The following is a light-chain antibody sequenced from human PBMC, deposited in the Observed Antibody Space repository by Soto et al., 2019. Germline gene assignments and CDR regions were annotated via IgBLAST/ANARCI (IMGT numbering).Light chain of an antibody. V-gene: IGLV2-14*01. CDR1: SSDVGGYNY. Sequence: QSALTQPASMSGSPGQSITISCTGTSSDVGGYNYVSWYQQHPDRAPKLIIYEVSNRPSGVSIRFSGSKSANTASLTISGLQAEDEGDYYCSSYSTTYTVIFGGGTQLTVL. CDR3: SSYSTTYTVI. J-gene: IGLJ2*01. CDR2: EVS.